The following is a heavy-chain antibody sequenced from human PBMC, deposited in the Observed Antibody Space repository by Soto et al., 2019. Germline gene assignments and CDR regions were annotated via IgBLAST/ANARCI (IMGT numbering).Heavy chain of an antibody. V-gene: IGHV3-23*01. CDR1: GFTFSAYA. CDR2: ISSSGDHT. D-gene: IGHD4-4*01. Sequence: EVQLLESGGGLVQPGGSLRLSCAASGFTFSAYAMSWVRQAPGKGLDWVSAISSSGDHTFYADSVKGRFTFSRDNSNNTPYLQVTSLRADDTAVYYCATQLRAGLQFFDFWGQGTLVTVSS. J-gene: IGHJ4*02. CDR3: ATQLRAGLQFFDF.